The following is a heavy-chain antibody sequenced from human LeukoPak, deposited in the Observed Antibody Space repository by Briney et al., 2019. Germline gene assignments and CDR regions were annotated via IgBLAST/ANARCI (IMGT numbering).Heavy chain of an antibody. CDR1: GFTFSSYW. CDR3: ARVNRGHLYYYYMDV. CDR2: IKQDGSEK. Sequence: GGSLRLSCAASGFTFSSYWMSWVRQAPGKGLEWVANIKQDGSEKYYVDSVKGRFTISRDNAKNSLYLQMNSLRAEDTAVYYCARVNRGHLYYYYMDVWGKGTTVTVSS. J-gene: IGHJ6*03. V-gene: IGHV3-7*01.